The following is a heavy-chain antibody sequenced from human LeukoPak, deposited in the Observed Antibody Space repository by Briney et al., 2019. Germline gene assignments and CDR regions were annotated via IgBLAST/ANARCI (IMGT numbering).Heavy chain of an antibody. D-gene: IGHD6-25*01. J-gene: IGHJ4*02. CDR2: ISSGSSAI. Sequence: HPGGSLRLSCEASGFTFTTYSMTWVRQAPGKGLEWVSIISSGSSAIFSADALKGRFTISRDDAKNLLYLDMNSLRAEDTAVYYCAKDRGAADYWGQGTLVTVSS. CDR1: GFTFTTYS. CDR3: AKDRGAADY. V-gene: IGHV3-21*04.